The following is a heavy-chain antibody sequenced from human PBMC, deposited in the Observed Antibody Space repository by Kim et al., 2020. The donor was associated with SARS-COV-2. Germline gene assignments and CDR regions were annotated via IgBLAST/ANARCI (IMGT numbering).Heavy chain of an antibody. CDR1: GGNFSSYA. CDR3: ARGGTTYYYDSSGYSHFDY. J-gene: IGHJ4*02. Sequence: SVKVSCKASGGNFSSYAISWVRQAPGQGLEWMGGIIAIFGTANYAQKVQGRVTITADESTGTAYMELSSLRSEDTAVYYCARGGTTYYYDSSGYSHFDYWGQGTLVTVSS. CDR2: IIAIFGTA. D-gene: IGHD3-22*01. V-gene: IGHV1-69*13.